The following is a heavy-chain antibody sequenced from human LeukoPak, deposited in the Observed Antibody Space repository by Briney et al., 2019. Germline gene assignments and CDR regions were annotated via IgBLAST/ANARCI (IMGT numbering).Heavy chain of an antibody. J-gene: IGHJ4*02. D-gene: IGHD5-18*01. Sequence: ASVKVSCKASGYTFTSYDINWVRQATGQGLEWMGWMNPNSGNTGYAQKFQGRVTMTRNTSISTAYMELSSLRSEDTAVYYCARVTRLYSYGKIQLWSSIDYWGQGTLVTVSS. CDR2: MNPNSGNT. CDR3: ARVTRLYSYGKIQLWSSIDY. CDR1: GYTFTSYD. V-gene: IGHV1-8*01.